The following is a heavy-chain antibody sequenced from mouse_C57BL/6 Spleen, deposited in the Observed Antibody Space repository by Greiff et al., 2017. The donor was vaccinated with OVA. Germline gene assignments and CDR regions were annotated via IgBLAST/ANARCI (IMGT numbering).Heavy chain of an antibody. CDR1: GFTFSSYC. J-gene: IGHJ2*01. D-gene: IGHD2-4*01. CDR3: ARHWDYDGFDY. V-gene: IGHV5-6*01. Sequence: EVLLLESGADLVKPGASVKLSCAASGFTFSSYCMSWVRQTPDKRLEWVGTISPGGGYTYYPASVKGRFTITRDNATNTLYLQLSSLKSDDTAMYYCARHWDYDGFDYWGQGTTLTVSS. CDR2: ISPGGGYT.